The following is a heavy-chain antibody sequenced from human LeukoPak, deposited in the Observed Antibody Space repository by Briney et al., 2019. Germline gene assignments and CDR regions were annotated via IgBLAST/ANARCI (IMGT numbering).Heavy chain of an antibody. CDR3: ARGHSSGYYFDYFDY. V-gene: IGHV1-24*01. Sequence: ASVKVSCKVSGYTLTELSMHWVRQAPGKGLEWMGGFDPEDGETIYAQKFQGRVTMTEDTSTDTAYMELSSLRSEDTAVYYCARGHSSGYYFDYFDYWGQGTLVTVSS. D-gene: IGHD3-22*01. CDR1: GYTLTELS. CDR2: FDPEDGET. J-gene: IGHJ4*02.